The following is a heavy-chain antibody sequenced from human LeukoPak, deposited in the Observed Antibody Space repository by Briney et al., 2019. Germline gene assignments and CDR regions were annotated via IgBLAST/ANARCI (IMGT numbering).Heavy chain of an antibody. V-gene: IGHV1-2*02. Sequence: ASGKVSCKASGYTFTGFYIHWVRQAPGQGLEWMGWINPNSGGTNYAQKFQGRVTMTRDSSISTAYMELSRLSSDDTAVYYFAFASRRRHTRSVGGFDYWGQGTLVTVSS. CDR2: INPNSGGT. CDR3: AFASRRRHTRSVGGFDY. J-gene: IGHJ4*02. CDR1: GYTFTGFY. D-gene: IGHD3-16*01.